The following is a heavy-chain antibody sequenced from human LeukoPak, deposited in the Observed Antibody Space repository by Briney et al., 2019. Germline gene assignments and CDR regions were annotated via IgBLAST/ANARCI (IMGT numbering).Heavy chain of an antibody. CDR1: GFTFSSYN. CDR2: ISTSSSYI. V-gene: IGHV3-21*01. J-gene: IGHJ3*02. D-gene: IGHD6-19*01. CDR3: ARVRPGQWLLRDAFDI. Sequence: GGSLRLSCAASGFTFSSYNMKWVRQAPGKGLEWVSFISTSSSYIYYADSMKGRFTVSRDNARNSLYLQMNSPRVEDTAVYYCARVRPGQWLLRDAFDIWGQGTMVTLSS.